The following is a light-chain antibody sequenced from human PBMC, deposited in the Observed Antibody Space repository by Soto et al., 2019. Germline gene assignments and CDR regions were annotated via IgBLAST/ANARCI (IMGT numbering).Light chain of an antibody. J-gene: IGKJ5*01. Sequence: EIVMTQSPATLSVSQGERATLSCRASQSVGSNLARYQQKPGQAPRLVISGASTRGTGIPARFSGSGSATDFTLTISSLLSEDFAVYYCQQYNNWTLTFGQGTRLEIK. CDR2: GAS. CDR3: QQYNNWTLT. CDR1: QSVGSN. V-gene: IGKV3-15*01.